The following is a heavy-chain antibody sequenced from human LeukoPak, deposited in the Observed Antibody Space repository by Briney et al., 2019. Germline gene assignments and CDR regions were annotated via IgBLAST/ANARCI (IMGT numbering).Heavy chain of an antibody. D-gene: IGHD3-10*01. CDR3: ARGDPAYGSGSFDY. Sequence: GGSLRLSCAASGFTASSNYMSWVRQAPGKGLEWVSVIYSGGSTYYADSVKGRFTISRDNSKNTLYLQMNSLRAEDTAVYYCARGDPAYGSGSFDYWGQGTLVTVSS. V-gene: IGHV3-53*01. CDR1: GFTASSNY. J-gene: IGHJ4*02. CDR2: IYSGGST.